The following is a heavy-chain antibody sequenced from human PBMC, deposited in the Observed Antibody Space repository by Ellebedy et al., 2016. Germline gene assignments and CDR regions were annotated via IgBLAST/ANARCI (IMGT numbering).Heavy chain of an antibody. V-gene: IGHV3-11*01. J-gene: IGHJ4*02. D-gene: IGHD4-17*01. Sequence: GESLKISXAASGFTFSDYYMSWIRQAPGKGLEWVSHISNSGITIYSADSLKGRFTISRDNAKNSLFLQMNSLRAEDTAVYYCARSGLTVTTYVDYWGQGTLVIVSS. CDR3: ARSGLTVTTYVDY. CDR2: ISNSGITI. CDR1: GFTFSDYY.